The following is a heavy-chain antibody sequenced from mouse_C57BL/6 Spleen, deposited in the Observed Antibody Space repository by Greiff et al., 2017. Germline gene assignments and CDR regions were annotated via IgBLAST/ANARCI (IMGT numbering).Heavy chain of an antibody. Sequence: DVQLQESGPGMVKPSQSLSLTCTVTGYSITSGYDWHWIRHFPGNKLDWMGYISYSGSTNYNPSLKSRISITHDTSKNHFFLKLNSVTTEDTATYYCARGDWYYAMDYWGQGTSVTVSS. J-gene: IGHJ4*01. V-gene: IGHV3-1*01. D-gene: IGHD3-3*01. CDR1: GYSITSGYD. CDR3: ARGDWYYAMDY. CDR2: ISYSGST.